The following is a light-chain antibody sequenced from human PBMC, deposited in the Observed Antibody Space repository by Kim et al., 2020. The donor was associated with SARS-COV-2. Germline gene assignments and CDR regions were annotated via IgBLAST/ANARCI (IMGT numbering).Light chain of an antibody. Sequence: ELTQPPSVSVAPGKTARITCGGNNIGSKSVHWYQQKPGQAPVLVIYYDSDRPSGIPERFSGSNSGNTATLTISRVEAGDEADYYCQVWDTSSDHWVFG. CDR2: YDS. V-gene: IGLV3-21*04. J-gene: IGLJ3*02. CDR1: NIGSKS. CDR3: QVWDTSSDHWV.